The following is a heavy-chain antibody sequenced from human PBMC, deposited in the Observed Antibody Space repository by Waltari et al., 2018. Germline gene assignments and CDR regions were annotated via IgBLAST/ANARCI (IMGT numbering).Heavy chain of an antibody. CDR2: VIPLFGTA. CDR1: GNSFSSYT. V-gene: IGHV1-69*12. CDR3: AKEGSGDRSFEI. J-gene: IGHJ3*02. D-gene: IGHD7-27*01. Sequence: QFQLVQSWAEVKKPGSSVKVSCKASGNSFSSYTITWVRQAPGQGPEWMGGVIPLFGTANYAQKFQGRVTITADESTSTAHMELNSLRSDDTAVYYCAKEGSGDRSFEIWGQGTMVTVSS.